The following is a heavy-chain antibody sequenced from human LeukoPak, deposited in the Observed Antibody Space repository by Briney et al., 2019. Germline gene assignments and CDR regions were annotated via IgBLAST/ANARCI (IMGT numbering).Heavy chain of an antibody. CDR2: IWYDGNTK. Sequence: PGGSLRLSCAASGFPFSSYGMHWVRQAPGKGLEWVAVIWYDGNTKFYADSVKGRFTISRDNSKNSLYLQMNSLRTEDTALYYCAKSYQLEIDYDSSGYYYDPPGYWGQGTLVTASS. V-gene: IGHV3-33*03. D-gene: IGHD3-22*01. J-gene: IGHJ4*02. CDR1: GFPFSSYG. CDR3: AKSYQLEIDYDSSGYYYDPPGY.